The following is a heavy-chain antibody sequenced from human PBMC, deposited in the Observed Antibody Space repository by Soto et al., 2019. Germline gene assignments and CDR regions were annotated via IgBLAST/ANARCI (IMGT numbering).Heavy chain of an antibody. CDR3: AAGGGLPRYY. CDR2: IYHSGST. V-gene: IGHV4-30-2*01. Sequence: QLQLQESGSGLEKPSQTLSLICAVSGGSISSGGYSWSWIRQPPGKGLEWIGYIYHSGSTYYNPSLKSRVTISVDRSKNQFSLKLSSVTAADTAVYYCAAGGGLPRYYWGQGTLVTVSS. D-gene: IGHD5-12*01. J-gene: IGHJ4*02. CDR1: GGSISSGGYS.